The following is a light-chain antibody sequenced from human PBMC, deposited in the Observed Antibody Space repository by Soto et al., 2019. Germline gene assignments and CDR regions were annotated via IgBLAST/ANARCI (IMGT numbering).Light chain of an antibody. CDR3: SSYTTSNTRQIV. V-gene: IGLV2-14*01. J-gene: IGLJ1*01. CDR2: DVS. CDR1: SSDVVGYNY. Sequence: QSVLTQPASVSGSPGQSLTISCTGASSDVVGYNYVSWYQQHPGKAPKFMIYDVSNRPSGVSNRFAGSKSGNTASLTISGLQAEDEADYYCSSYTTSNTRQIVFGTGTKVTV.